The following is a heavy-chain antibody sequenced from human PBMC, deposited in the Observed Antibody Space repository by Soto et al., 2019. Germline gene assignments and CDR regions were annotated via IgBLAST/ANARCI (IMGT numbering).Heavy chain of an antibody. CDR2: IYYSGST. CDR1: GGSISSYY. CDR3: ASLITVTSSNWFDP. J-gene: IGHJ5*02. Sequence: PSETLSLTCTVSGGSISSYYWSWIRQPPGKGLEWIGYIYYSGSTNYNPSLKSRVTISVDTSKNQFSLKLSSVTAADTAVYYCASLITVTSSNWFDPWGQGTLVTVS. V-gene: IGHV4-59*01. D-gene: IGHD1-7*01.